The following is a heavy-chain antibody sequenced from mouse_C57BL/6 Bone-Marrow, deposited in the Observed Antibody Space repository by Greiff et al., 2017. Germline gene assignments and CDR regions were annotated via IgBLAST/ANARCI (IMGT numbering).Heavy chain of an antibody. CDR2: ISSGGSYT. J-gene: IGHJ1*03. CDR1: GFTFSSYG. V-gene: IGHV5-6*01. CDR3: ARGGVWYFDV. Sequence: VQLQQSGGDLVKPGGSLKLSCAASGFTFSSYGMSWVRQTPDKRLEWVATISSGGSYTYYPDSVKGRFTISRDNAKNTLYLQRSSLKSEDTARYYCARGGVWYFDVWGTGTTVTVSS.